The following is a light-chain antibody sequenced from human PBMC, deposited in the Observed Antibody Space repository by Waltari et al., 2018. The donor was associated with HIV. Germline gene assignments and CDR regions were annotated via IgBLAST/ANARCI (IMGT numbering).Light chain of an antibody. CDR2: GAS. CDR3: QQYYKWPLT. J-gene: IGKJ5*01. CDR1: QSVSSK. Sequence: ATLSVSPGERATLSCRASQSVSSKLAWYQQKPGQAPRLLIYGASTRSTGIPGRFSGSESGTEFILTISSLQSEDCAVYYCQQYYKWPLTFGQGTRLEIK. V-gene: IGKV3D-15*01.